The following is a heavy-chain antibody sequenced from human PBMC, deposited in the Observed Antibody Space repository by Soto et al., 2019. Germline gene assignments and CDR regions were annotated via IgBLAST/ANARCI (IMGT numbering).Heavy chain of an antibody. D-gene: IGHD2-15*01. CDR2: ISSYNGYT. V-gene: IGHV1-18*01. J-gene: IGHJ4*02. Sequence: ASVKVSCKASGYTFTSYGISWVRQAPGQGLEWIGWISSYNGYTNYAQKLQGRVTMTTDTSTSTAYMELRSLRSDDTAVYYCARDLPVYCSGGSCFSANWGQGTLVTVSS. CDR1: GYTFTSYG. CDR3: ARDLPVYCSGGSCFSAN.